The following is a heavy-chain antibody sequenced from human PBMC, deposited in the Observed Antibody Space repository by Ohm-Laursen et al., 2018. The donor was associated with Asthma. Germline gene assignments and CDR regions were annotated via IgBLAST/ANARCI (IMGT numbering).Heavy chain of an antibody. CDR2: GGSYYDGGLK. J-gene: IGHJ4*02. Sequence: SLRLSCAASGFTFRSYAMHWVRQAPGKGLEWVAVGGSYYDGGLKYYADSVNGRVTISRDNSKNTLYLQMNSLRAEDTAVYYCAKDLLPGIAAAGSYFDYWGQGTLVTVSS. CDR3: AKDLLPGIAAAGSYFDY. D-gene: IGHD6-13*01. V-gene: IGHV3-30-3*01. CDR1: GFTFRSYA.